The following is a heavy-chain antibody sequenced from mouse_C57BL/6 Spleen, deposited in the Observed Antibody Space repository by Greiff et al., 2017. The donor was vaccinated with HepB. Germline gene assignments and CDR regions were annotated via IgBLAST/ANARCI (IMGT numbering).Heavy chain of an antibody. Sequence: QVQLQQSGAELVRPGTSVKVSCKASGYAFTNYLIEWVKQRPGQGLEWIGVINPGSGGTNYNEKFKGKAILTADKSSSTAYMQLSSLTSEDSAVYFCARCDGYYDYFDYWGQGTTLTVSS. CDR3: ARCDGYYDYFDY. D-gene: IGHD2-3*01. CDR2: INPGSGGT. V-gene: IGHV1-54*01. CDR1: GYAFTNYL. J-gene: IGHJ2*01.